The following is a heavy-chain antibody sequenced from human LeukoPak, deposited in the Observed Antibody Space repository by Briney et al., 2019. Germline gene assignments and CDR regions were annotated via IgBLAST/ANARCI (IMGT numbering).Heavy chain of an antibody. V-gene: IGHV3-7*01. J-gene: IGHJ5*02. Sequence: GGALRLSCAASGWTFSSYLLSWVRQAPGKGLEWVANIKQNGSEKYYVDSVRGRFTISRDNAKNSLYLQMNSMRAEDTAVYYCARSHDFWSGYYNCFDPWGQGTLVTVSS. CDR2: IKQNGSEK. CDR3: ARSHDFWSGYYNCFDP. CDR1: GWTFSSYL. D-gene: IGHD3-3*01.